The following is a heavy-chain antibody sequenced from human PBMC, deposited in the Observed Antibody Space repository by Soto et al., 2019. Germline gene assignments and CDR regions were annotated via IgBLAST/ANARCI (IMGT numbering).Heavy chain of an antibody. Sequence: QLQLQESGPGLVQPAETLSLTCSVSDDSINSDKYYWGWIRQHPGKGLEWIGSVYYRGNAYYNPSLQTRVTTSRDKSKSQFSLKLNSVTAADSALHFCARQEGLATISYYFDFWGPGALVTVSS. CDR2: VYYRGNA. CDR1: DDSINSDKYY. J-gene: IGHJ4*02. D-gene: IGHD3-9*01. CDR3: ARQEGLATISYYFDF. V-gene: IGHV4-39*01.